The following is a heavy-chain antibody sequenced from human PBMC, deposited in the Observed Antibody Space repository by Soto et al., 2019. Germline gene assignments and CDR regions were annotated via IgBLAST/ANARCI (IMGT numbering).Heavy chain of an antibody. CDR1: GYGFSIHW. CDR2: IYPGNSNT. V-gene: IGHV5-51*01. CDR3: ASDSHCDGGNCPMGGFDM. D-gene: IGHD2-15*01. J-gene: IGHJ3*02. Sequence: PGESLNISWQGSGYGFSIHWVAWLRQLPWKGLEWVGIIYPGNSNTMYSPSFQGQVTISADTALSTTYLQWDTLKPSDTAIYFCASDSHCDGGNCPMGGFDMWGQGTMVTVSS.